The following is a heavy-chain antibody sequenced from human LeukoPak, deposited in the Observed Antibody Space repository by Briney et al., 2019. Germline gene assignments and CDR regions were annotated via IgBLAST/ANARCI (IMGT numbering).Heavy chain of an antibody. V-gene: IGHV4-61*02. CDR1: GGSISSGSYY. Sequence: SQTLSLTCTVSGGSISSGSYYWSWIRQPAGKGLEWIGRIYTSGSTNYNPSLKSRATISVDTSKNQFSLKLSSVTAADTAVYYCARGQPYDFWSGYAPGWFDPWGQGTLVTVSS. CDR3: ARGQPYDFWSGYAPGWFDP. D-gene: IGHD3-3*01. J-gene: IGHJ5*02. CDR2: IYTSGST.